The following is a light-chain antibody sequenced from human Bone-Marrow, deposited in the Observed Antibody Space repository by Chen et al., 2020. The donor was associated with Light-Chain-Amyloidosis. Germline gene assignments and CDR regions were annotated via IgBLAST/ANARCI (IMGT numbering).Light chain of an antibody. J-gene: IGLJ2*01. CDR1: SSDVGNYNL. Sequence: QSALAHPASVSAPPVPSIPIPCTGTSSDVGNYNLVSWYQQHPGKAPKLIVYEVTKRPSGVSTRFSGSKSGNTASLTISGLQAEDEAHYYCCSYAGLYTLVFGGGTKLSVV. CDR2: EVT. CDR3: CSYAGLYTLV. V-gene: IGLV2-23*02.